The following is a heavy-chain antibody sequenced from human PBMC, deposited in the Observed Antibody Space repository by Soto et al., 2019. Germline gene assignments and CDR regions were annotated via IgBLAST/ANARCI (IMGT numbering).Heavy chain of an antibody. CDR3: SRDVRYSSSWYPNSYYYYGMDV. D-gene: IGHD6-13*01. CDR1: GFTFSSYS. J-gene: IGHJ6*02. Sequence: EVQLVESGGGLVKPGGSLRLSCAASGFTFSSYSMNWVRQAPGKGLEWVSSISSSSSYIYYADSVKGRFTISRDNAKNSLYLQMNSLRAEDTAVYYCSRDVRYSSSWYPNSYYYYGMDVWGQGTTVTVS. V-gene: IGHV3-21*06. CDR2: ISSSSSYI.